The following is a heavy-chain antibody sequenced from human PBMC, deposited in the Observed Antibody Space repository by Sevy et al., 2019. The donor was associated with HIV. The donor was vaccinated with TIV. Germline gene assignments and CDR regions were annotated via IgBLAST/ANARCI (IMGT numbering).Heavy chain of an antibody. CDR3: ARDLVIPSTTDYFYYAMDV. V-gene: IGHV3-21*01. D-gene: IGHD2-2*01. J-gene: IGHJ6*02. Sequence: GGSLRLSCAASGFNIKTYNMNWVRQAPGKGLEWVSSISSSSTYIHYADSVKGRFTISRDNAKNSLYLQMSSLRAEDTAVYYCARDLVIPSTTDYFYYAMDVWGQGTTVTVSS. CDR1: GFNIKTYN. CDR2: ISSSSTYI.